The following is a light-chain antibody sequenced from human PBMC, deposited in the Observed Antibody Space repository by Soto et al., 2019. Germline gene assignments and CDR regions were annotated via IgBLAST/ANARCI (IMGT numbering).Light chain of an antibody. CDR1: QSVSSN. Sequence: EIVMTQSPVTLSVSPGERATLSCRASQSVSSNLAWYQQKPGQAPSLLIYGAFTRATGIPARFSGSGSGTDFTLTISSLQSEDFAVYYCQQYNKWPPITFGQGTRLEIK. CDR2: GAF. V-gene: IGKV3-15*01. CDR3: QQYNKWPPIT. J-gene: IGKJ5*01.